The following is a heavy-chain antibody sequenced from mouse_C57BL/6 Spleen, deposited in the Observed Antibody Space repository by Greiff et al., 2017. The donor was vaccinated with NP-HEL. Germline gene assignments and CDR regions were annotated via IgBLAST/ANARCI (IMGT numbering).Heavy chain of an antibody. Sequence: EVMLVESGEGLVKPGGSLKLSCAASGFTFSSYAMSWVRQTPEKRLEWVAYISSGGDYIYYADTVKGRFTISRDNARNTLYLQRSSLKSEDTAMYYCTRTIYYGSSYPCWYFDVWGTGTTVTVSS. CDR3: TRTIYYGSSYPCWYFDV. J-gene: IGHJ1*03. CDR1: GFTFSSYA. D-gene: IGHD1-1*01. V-gene: IGHV5-9-1*02. CDR2: ISSGGDYI.